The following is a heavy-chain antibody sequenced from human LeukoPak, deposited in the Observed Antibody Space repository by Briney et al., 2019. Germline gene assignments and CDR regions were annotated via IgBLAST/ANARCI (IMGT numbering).Heavy chain of an antibody. Sequence: GGSLRLSCAASGFSFSSYAMSWVRQAPGKGLEWISGISGSGASTYYADSVTGRFTISRDNSRNTLYLQMNSLRGDDTAVYYCAKDVGKWESLHFFDYWGQGTLVTVSS. CDR2: ISGSGAST. CDR1: GFSFSSYA. CDR3: AKDVGKWESLHFFDY. J-gene: IGHJ4*02. D-gene: IGHD1-26*01. V-gene: IGHV3-23*01.